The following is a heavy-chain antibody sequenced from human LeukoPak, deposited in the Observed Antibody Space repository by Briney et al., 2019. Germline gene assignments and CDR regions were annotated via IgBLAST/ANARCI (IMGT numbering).Heavy chain of an antibody. CDR1: GFTFSSYG. CDR2: IWYDGSIK. V-gene: IGHV3-33*01. CDR3: ARVGSGSYFSDGFDI. J-gene: IGHJ3*02. D-gene: IGHD1-26*01. Sequence: GRSLRLSCAASGFTFSSYGMHWVRQAPGKGLEWVAVIWYDGSIKYYADSVKGRFTISRDNPKNTLYLQMNSLRAEDTAVYYCARVGSGSYFSDGFDIWGQGTMVTVSS.